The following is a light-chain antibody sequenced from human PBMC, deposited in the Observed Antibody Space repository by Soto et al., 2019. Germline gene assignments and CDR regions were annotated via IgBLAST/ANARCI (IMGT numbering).Light chain of an antibody. CDR2: GAS. Sequence: EIVLTQSPGTLSLSPGERATLSCRASQSVSSSYLAWYQQKPGQAPRLLIYGASSRATGIPDRFSGSGSGTDFTLTISRLEPEDFAVYYCQQDGSSPSPMYTFGQGTKLEIK. CDR3: QQDGSSPSPMYT. J-gene: IGKJ2*01. CDR1: QSVSSSY. V-gene: IGKV3-20*01.